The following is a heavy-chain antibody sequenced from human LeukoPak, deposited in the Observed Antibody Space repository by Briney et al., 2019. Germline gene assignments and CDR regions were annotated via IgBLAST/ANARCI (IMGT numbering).Heavy chain of an antibody. CDR1: GFTFSSSA. CDR2: MSSDGSKK. J-gene: IGHJ4*02. CDR3: ARPGIWSYLEY. V-gene: IGHV3-30-3*01. D-gene: IGHD1-26*01. Sequence: PGGSLRLSCAASGFTFSSSAMHWVRQAPGKGLEWVAVMSSDGSKKYYADSVKGRFTISRDNSKNTVYLQMNSLRAEDTAMFYCARPGIWSYLEYWGQGTQVTVSS.